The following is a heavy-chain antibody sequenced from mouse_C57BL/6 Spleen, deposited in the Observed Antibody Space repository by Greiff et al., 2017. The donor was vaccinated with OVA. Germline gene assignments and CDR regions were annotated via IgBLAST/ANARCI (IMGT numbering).Heavy chain of an antibody. D-gene: IGHD4-1*01. Sequence: EVQLQQSGPELVKPGASVKISCKASGYTFTDYYMNWVKHSQGKSLEWIGDINPNNGGTSYNQKFKGKATLTVDKSSSTAYMELRSLTSEDYAVYYGARRDWEDYWGQGTTLTVSS. CDR1: GYTFTDYY. V-gene: IGHV1-26*01. CDR3: ARRDWEDY. J-gene: IGHJ2*01. CDR2: INPNNGGT.